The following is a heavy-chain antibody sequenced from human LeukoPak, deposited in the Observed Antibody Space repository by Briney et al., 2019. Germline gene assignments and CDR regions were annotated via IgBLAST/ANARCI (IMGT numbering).Heavy chain of an antibody. CDR3: AKSRWNDPGYFDY. J-gene: IGHJ4*02. CDR1: GFTFSGRW. V-gene: IGHV3-7*03. CDR2: INQDGTDK. Sequence: PGGSLRLSCAASGFTFSGRWMSWLRQAPGKGLEWVANINQDGTDKYYVDSVKGRFTISRDNAKNSLYLQMNSLRAEDTAVYYCAKSRWNDPGYFDYWGQGTLVTVSS. D-gene: IGHD1-1*01.